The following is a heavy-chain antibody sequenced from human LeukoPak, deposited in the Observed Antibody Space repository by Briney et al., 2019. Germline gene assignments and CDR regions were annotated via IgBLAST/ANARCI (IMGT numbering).Heavy chain of an antibody. J-gene: IGHJ4*02. D-gene: IGHD3-16*01. CDR3: ARAPMGEYFDY. CDR2: INPNSGGT. V-gene: IGHV1-2*02. Sequence: GASVKVSCKASGYTFTGYYMHWVRQAPGQGLEWMGWINPNSGGTNYAQKFQGRVPMTRDTSISTAYMELSRLRSDDTAVYYCARAPMGEYFDYWDQGTLVTVSS. CDR1: GYTFTGYY.